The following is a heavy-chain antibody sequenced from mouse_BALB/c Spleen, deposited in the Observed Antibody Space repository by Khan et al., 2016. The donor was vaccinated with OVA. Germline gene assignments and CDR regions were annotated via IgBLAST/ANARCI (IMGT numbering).Heavy chain of an antibody. D-gene: IGHD2-14*01. Sequence: VQLQESGAELVKPGTSVKLSCKASGYTFTSYDINWVRQRPEQGLDWIGWIFPGDGSTKYHEKFKGKATLTTDKSSSTAYMQLSRLTSEDSAVYVCARGGYGGFAYWGQGTLVTVSA. CDR2: IFPGDGST. CDR1: GYTFTSYD. V-gene: IGHV1-85*01. J-gene: IGHJ3*01. CDR3: ARGGYGGFAY.